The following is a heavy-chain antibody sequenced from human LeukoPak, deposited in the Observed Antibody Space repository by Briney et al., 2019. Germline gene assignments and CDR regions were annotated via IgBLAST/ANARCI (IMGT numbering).Heavy chain of an antibody. J-gene: IGHJ4*02. CDR3: ARLDLGVVVAATSGPFDY. V-gene: IGHV4-59*08. Sequence: SETLSLTCTVSGGSISSYYWSWIRQPPGKGLEWIGYIYYSGSTNYNPSLKSRVTISVDTSKNQFSLKLSSVTAADTAVYYCARLDLGVVVAATSGPFDYWGQGTLVTVSS. D-gene: IGHD2-15*01. CDR1: GGSISSYY. CDR2: IYYSGST.